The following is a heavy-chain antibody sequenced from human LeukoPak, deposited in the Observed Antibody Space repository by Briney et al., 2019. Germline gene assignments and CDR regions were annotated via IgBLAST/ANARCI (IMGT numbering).Heavy chain of an antibody. Sequence: SETLSLTCVVSGYSISSGSYWGWIRPSPGKGLEWIATIYHSGSTYFNPSLQSRVTISVDTSKDQSSLKLNSVTAADTAVYYCARNGSLEGRPFDIWGQGTMVTVSS. D-gene: IGHD5-24*01. V-gene: IGHV4-38-2*01. J-gene: IGHJ3*02. CDR3: ARNGSLEGRPFDI. CDR1: GYSISSGSY. CDR2: IYHSGST.